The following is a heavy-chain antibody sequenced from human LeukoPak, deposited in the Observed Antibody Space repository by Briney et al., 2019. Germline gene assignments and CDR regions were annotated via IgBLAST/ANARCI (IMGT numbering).Heavy chain of an antibody. CDR3: ARRGYYGSGSYYKGRAYYYYYYMDV. CDR1: GYTFTSYD. V-gene: IGHV1-8*01. Sequence: ASVRVSCKASGYTFTSYDINWVRQATGQGLEWMGWMNPNSGNTGYAQKFQGRVTMTRNTSISTAYMELSSLRSEDTAVYYCARRGYYGSGSYYKGRAYYYYYYMDVWGKGTTVTVSS. J-gene: IGHJ6*03. CDR2: MNPNSGNT. D-gene: IGHD3-10*01.